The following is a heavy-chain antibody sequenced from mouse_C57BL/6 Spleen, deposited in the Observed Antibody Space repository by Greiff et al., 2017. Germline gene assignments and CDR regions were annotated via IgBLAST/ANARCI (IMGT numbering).Heavy chain of an antibody. CDR1: GYTFTDYN. V-gene: IGHV1-22*01. CDR3: ARAFYYDYVWFAY. D-gene: IGHD2-4*01. CDR2: INPNNGGT. Sequence: EVMLVESGPELVKPGASVKMSCKASGYTFTDYNMHWVKQSHGKSLEWIGYINPNNGGTSYNQKFKGKATLTVNKSSSTAYMELRSLTSEDSAVYYCARAFYYDYVWFAYWGQGTLVTVSA. J-gene: IGHJ3*01.